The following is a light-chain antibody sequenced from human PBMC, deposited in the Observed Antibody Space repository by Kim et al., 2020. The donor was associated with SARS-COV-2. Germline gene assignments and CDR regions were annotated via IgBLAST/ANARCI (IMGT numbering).Light chain of an antibody. CDR3: QSYDSSLSALYV. V-gene: IGLV1-40*01. CDR1: SCNSGPGYD. CDR2: GNS. Sequence: VTISCTGSSCNSGPGYDVHWYQQLPGTAPKLLIYGNSNRPSGVPDRFSGSKSGTSASLAITGLQAEDEADYYCQSYDSSLSALYVFGTGTKVTVL. J-gene: IGLJ1*01.